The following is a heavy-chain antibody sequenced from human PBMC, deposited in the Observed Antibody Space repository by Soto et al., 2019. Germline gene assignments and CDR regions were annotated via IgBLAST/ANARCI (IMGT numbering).Heavy chain of an antibody. Sequence: GGSLRLSCAASGFTFSGSAMHWVRQASGKGLEWVGRIRSKANSYATAYAASVKGRFTISRDDSKNTAYLQMNSLKTEDTAVYYCTRQTTVTSGWGQGTLVTVSS. V-gene: IGHV3-73*01. J-gene: IGHJ4*02. CDR3: TRQTTVTSG. CDR1: GFTFSGSA. D-gene: IGHD4-17*01. CDR2: IRSKANSYAT.